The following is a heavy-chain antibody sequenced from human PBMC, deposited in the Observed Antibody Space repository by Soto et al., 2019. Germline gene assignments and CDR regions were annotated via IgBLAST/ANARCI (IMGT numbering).Heavy chain of an antibody. V-gene: IGHV4-34*01. J-gene: IGHJ4*02. CDR1: GGSFSGYY. D-gene: IGHD3-3*01. Sequence: QVQLQQWGAGLLKPSETLSLTCAVYGGSFSGYYWSWIRQPPGKGLEWIGEINHSGSTNYNPSLKSRVTISVDTSKNQFSLKLSSVTAADTAVYYCAREGGFWSGSLPYWGQGTLVTVSS. CDR2: INHSGST. CDR3: AREGGFWSGSLPY.